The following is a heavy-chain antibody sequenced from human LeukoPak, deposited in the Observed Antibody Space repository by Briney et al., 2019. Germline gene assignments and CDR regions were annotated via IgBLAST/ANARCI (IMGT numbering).Heavy chain of an antibody. D-gene: IGHD1-26*01. Sequence: PSETLSLTCTVSGDSISSHSNFWGWIRQPPGKGLDWIGSFYYSGNTYYNPSLKSRVTISGDTSKRQFSLKLSSVTAADTAVYYCARLLGGSFYFDYWGQGALVTVSS. V-gene: IGHV4-39*01. CDR1: GDSISSHSNF. CDR3: ARLLGGSFYFDY. CDR2: FYYSGNT. J-gene: IGHJ4*02.